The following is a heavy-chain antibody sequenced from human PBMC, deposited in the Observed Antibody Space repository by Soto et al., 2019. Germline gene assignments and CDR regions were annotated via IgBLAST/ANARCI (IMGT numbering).Heavy chain of an antibody. D-gene: IGHD1-1*01. Sequence: SETLSLTCTVSGASISGFYWSWIRKSAGKGLEWIGRIYATGTTDYNPSLKSRVMMSVDTSKKQFSLKLRSVTVADTAVYYCVRDGTKTLRDWFDPWGQGISVTVSS. J-gene: IGHJ5*02. V-gene: IGHV4-4*07. CDR2: IYATGTT. CDR1: GASISGFY. CDR3: VRDGTKTLRDWFDP.